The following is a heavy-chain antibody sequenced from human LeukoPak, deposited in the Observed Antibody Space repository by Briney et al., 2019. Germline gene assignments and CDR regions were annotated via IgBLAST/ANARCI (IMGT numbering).Heavy chain of an antibody. CDR3: AKDPDDYSNYVFDY. CDR2: ISGSNSGSGGRT. J-gene: IGHJ4*02. D-gene: IGHD4-4*01. V-gene: IGHV3-23*01. Sequence: GGSLRLSCAASGFTFSSYAMTWVRQAPGKGLEWVSTISGSNSGSGGRTYYADSVKGRFTISRDNSKNTLYLQMNSLRAEDTAVYYCAKDPDDYSNYVFDYWGQGTLVTVSS. CDR1: GFTFSSYA.